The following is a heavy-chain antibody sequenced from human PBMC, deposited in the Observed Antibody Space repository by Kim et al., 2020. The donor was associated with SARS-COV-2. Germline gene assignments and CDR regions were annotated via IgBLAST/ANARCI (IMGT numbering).Heavy chain of an antibody. J-gene: IGHJ4*02. CDR3: AKGPFNYYDSYIEY. CDR1: GFTFSSYA. D-gene: IGHD3-22*01. CDR2: ISGSGGST. Sequence: GGSLRLSCAASGFTFSSYAMSWVRQAPGKGLEWVSAISGSGGSTYYADSVKGRFTISRDNSKNTLYLQMNSLRAEDTAVYYCAKGPFNYYDSYIEYWGQGTLVTVSS. V-gene: IGHV3-23*01.